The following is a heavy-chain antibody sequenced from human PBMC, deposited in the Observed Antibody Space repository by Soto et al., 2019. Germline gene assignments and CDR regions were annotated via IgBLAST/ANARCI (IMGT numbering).Heavy chain of an antibody. CDR2: IVPLFNTS. CDR1: GGTFSSYA. D-gene: IGHD2-15*01. J-gene: IGHJ3*02. CDR3: ARDPVDSDGNLGSFDI. Sequence: QVQLVQSGAEVKKPGSSVKVSCKASGGTFSSYAISWVRQAPGHGLEWMGGIVPLFNTSHYAQNFQGRVTITADALTNTAYMVLSSLRYEDTAVYYCARDPVDSDGNLGSFDIWGQGTMVTVSS. V-gene: IGHV1-69*01.